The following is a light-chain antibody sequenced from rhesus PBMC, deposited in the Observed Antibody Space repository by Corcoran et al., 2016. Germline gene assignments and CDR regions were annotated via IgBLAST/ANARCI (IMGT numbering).Light chain of an antibody. CDR1: ESVSFLGIKL. CDR2: QAS. Sequence: DIVLTQSPASLVVSPGQRATITCRASESVSFLGIKLIHWYQQKPGQPPTLLIYQASSKYTGVPPRFSGNVCVTDFTLTIQPVKAVDPSDYYCLHSKISPRTFDPGTKVEIQ. V-gene: IGKV7-13*01. J-gene: IGKJ1*01. CDR3: LHSKISPRT.